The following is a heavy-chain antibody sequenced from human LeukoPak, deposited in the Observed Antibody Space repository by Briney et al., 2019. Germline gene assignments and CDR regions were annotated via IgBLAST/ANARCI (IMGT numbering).Heavy chain of an antibody. CDR2: IYYSGST. J-gene: IGHJ6*03. V-gene: IGHV4-39*07. CDR3: ARVTGQFYFYYYMDV. D-gene: IGHD7-27*01. CDR1: GGSIRSTSYY. Sequence: SETLSLTCAVSGGSIRSTSYYWGWLRQPPGTGLEWIGSIYYSGSTYYNPSLKSRVTISLDTSKNEFSLKLSSVTAADTAVYYCARVTGQFYFYYYMDVWGKGTTVTVSS.